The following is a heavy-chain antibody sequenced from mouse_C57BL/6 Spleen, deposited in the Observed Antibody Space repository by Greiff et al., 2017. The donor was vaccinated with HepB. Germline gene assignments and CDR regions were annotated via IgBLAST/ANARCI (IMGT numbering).Heavy chain of an antibody. CDR3: ARSSSDFDYYAMDY. J-gene: IGHJ4*01. Sequence: QVQLKDSGPGILQSSQTLSLTCSFSGFSLSTSGMGVSWIRQPSGKGLEWLAHIYWDDDKRYNPSLKSRLTISKDTSRNQVFLKITSVDTADTATYYCARSSSDFDYYAMDYWGQGTSVTVSS. V-gene: IGHV8-12*01. CDR1: GFSLSTSGMG. CDR2: IYWDDDK.